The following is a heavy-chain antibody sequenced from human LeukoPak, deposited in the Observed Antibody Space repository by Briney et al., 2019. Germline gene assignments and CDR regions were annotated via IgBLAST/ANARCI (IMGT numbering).Heavy chain of an antibody. CDR3: ASLAWGYCSSTSCPY. CDR2: MNPNSGNT. J-gene: IGHJ4*02. CDR1: GYTFTSYD. Sequence: VASVKVSCKASGYTFTSYDINWVRQATGQGLEWMGWMNPNSGNTGYAQKFQGRVTITRNTSISTAYMELSSLRSEDTAVYYCASLAWGYCSSTSCPYWGQGTLVTVSS. V-gene: IGHV1-8*03. D-gene: IGHD2-2*01.